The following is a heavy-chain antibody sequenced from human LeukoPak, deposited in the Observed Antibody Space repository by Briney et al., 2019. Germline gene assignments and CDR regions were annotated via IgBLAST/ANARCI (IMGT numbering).Heavy chain of an antibody. J-gene: IGHJ2*01. CDR3: ARGLVVPAATRYWYFDL. CDR1: GGSFSGYY. V-gene: IGHV4-34*01. Sequence: SETLSLTCAVYGGSFSGYYWSWIRQPPGKGLEWIGEINHSGSTNYNPSLKSRVTVSVDTSKNQFSLKLNSVTAADTAVYYCARGLVVPAATRYWYFDLWGRGTLVTVSS. D-gene: IGHD2-2*01. CDR2: INHSGST.